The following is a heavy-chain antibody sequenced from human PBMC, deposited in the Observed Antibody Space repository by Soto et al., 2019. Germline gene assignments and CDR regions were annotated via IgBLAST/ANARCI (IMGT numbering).Heavy chain of an antibody. CDR3: ALALGPTTGLDY. D-gene: IGHD1-26*01. Sequence: QVRLQESGPGLVKPSQTLSQTCTVSGASITSGHYYWTWISQLPGKGLEWIGSIYNSETTHYNPSLTSRLTISIDTSANQFSLKLSSVTAADTAIYYCALALGPTTGLDYWGQGTLITVSA. J-gene: IGHJ4*02. CDR2: IYNSETT. V-gene: IGHV4-31*04. CDR1: GASITSGHYY.